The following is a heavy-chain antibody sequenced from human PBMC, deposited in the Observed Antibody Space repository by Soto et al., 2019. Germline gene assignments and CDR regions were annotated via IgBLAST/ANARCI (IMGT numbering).Heavy chain of an antibody. CDR3: ARDNGIAGSFDP. D-gene: IGHD6-13*01. CDR2: ITSSSSTI. V-gene: IGHV3-48*02. Sequence: EVQLVESGGGLVQPGGSLRLSCAASGFTFSTYSMNWVRQAPGKGLEWIAYITSSSSTIFYADSVKGRFTISRDNAKNSLYLQMNSLRDEDTSVYCCARDNGIAGSFDPWGQGTLVTVSS. CDR1: GFTFSTYS. J-gene: IGHJ5*02.